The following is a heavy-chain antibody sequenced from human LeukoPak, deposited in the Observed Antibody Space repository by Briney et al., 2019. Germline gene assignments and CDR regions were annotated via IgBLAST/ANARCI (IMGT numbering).Heavy chain of an antibody. J-gene: IGHJ4*02. D-gene: IGHD6-19*01. CDR2: IGGSGDKT. Sequence: GGSLRLSCAASGFTFNRTAISWVRQAPGKGLEWVSTIGGSGDKTFYADSVKGRFTISRDNPKNMVHLQMNSLTGEETALYYCVRRGDASSGWGDHDFWGQGALVTVSS. CDR1: GFTFNRTA. V-gene: IGHV3-23*01. CDR3: VRRGDASSGWGDHDF.